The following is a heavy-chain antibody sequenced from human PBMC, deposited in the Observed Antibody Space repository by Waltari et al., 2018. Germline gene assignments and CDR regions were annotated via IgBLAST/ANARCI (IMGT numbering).Heavy chain of an antibody. D-gene: IGHD2-2*01. CDR3: AREVVPAAKIVVNWFDP. J-gene: IGHJ5*02. CDR1: GYSFTNYA. V-gene: IGHV7-4-1*02. CDR2: ITTNTEKP. Sequence: QVQLVQSGSEWKKPGASVKVSCKAYGYSFTNYAINWVRQAPGQGLELMGWITTNTEKPTDTQGFTRRFGFALETSVSTAYLQINDLKAEDTAIYYCAREVVPAAKIVVNWFDPWGQGTQVTVSS.